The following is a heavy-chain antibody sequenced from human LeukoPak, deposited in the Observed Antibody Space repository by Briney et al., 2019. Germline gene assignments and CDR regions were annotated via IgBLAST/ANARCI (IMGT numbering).Heavy chain of an antibody. V-gene: IGHV4-59*12. J-gene: IGHJ6*03. Sequence: SETLSLTCTVSGDSISGYYWSWIRQPPGKGLEWIGYIYYGGSTNYNPSLKSRVTISVDTSKNQFSLQLSSVTAADTAVYYCARLPIRRYFESYYYFYMDVWGKGTTVTISS. CDR1: GDSISGYY. CDR2: IYYGGST. CDR3: ARLPIRRYFESYYYFYMDV. D-gene: IGHD3-9*01.